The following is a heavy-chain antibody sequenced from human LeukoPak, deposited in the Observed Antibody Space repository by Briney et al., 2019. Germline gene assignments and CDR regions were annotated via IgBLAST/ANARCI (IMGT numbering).Heavy chain of an antibody. J-gene: IGHJ5*02. CDR3: ARAHVTIFGAVSNWFDP. D-gene: IGHD3-3*01. CDR1: GGSISSYY. CDR2: IYYSGST. V-gene: IGHV4-59*01. Sequence: SETLSLTCTVSGGSISSYYWSWIRQPPGKGLEWIGYIYYSGSTNYNPSLKSRVTISVDTSKNQFSLKLSSVTAADTAVYYCARAHVTIFGAVSNWFDPWGQGTLVTVSS.